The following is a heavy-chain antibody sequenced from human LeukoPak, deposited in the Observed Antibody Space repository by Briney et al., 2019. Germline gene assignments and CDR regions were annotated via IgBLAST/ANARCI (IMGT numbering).Heavy chain of an antibody. J-gene: IGHJ4*02. CDR3: ARRWSFDH. CDR2: ISSSSSYI. V-gene: IGHV3-21*01. D-gene: IGHD6-13*01. Sequence: TGGSLRLSCAASGFTFSSYSMNWVRQAPGKGLEWVSSISSSSSYIYYADSVKGRFTISRDNSKNTLYLQMNSLRVEDTAVYYCARRWSFDHWGQGALVTVSS. CDR1: GFTFSSYS.